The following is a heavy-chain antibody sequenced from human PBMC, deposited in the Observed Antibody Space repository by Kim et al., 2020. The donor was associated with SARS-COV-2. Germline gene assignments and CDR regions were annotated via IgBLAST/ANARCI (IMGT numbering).Heavy chain of an antibody. J-gene: IGHJ4*02. Sequence: GGSLRLSCAASGFTFSSYAMSWVRQAPGKGLEWVSAISGSGGSTYYADSVKGRFTISRDNSKNTLYLQMNSLRAEDTAVYYCAKDASVGVVTAEYYFDYWGQGTLVTASS. V-gene: IGHV3-23*01. CDR2: ISGSGGST. CDR1: GFTFSSYA. CDR3: AKDASVGVVTAEYYFDY. D-gene: IGHD2-21*02.